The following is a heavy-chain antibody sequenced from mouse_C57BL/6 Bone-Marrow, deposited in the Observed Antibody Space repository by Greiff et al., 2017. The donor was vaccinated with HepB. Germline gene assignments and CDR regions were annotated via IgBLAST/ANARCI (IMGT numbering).Heavy chain of an antibody. CDR1: GFTFSDYY. J-gene: IGHJ3*01. CDR3: ARHAPWFAY. Sequence: VKLVESGGGLVQPGGSLKLSCAASGFTFSDYYMYWVRQTPEKRLEWVAYISNGGGSTYYPDTVKGRFTISRDNAKNTLYLQMSRLKSEDTAMYYCARHAPWFAYWGQGTLVTVSA. CDR2: ISNGGGST. V-gene: IGHV5-12*01.